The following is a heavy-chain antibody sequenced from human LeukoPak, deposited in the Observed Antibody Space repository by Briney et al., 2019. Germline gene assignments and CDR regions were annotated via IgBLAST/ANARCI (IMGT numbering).Heavy chain of an antibody. CDR2: INPSGGST. CDR3: AREYSSSLNLHWLDP. Sequence: ASVKVSCKASGYTFTSYYMHWVRQAPGQGLEGMGIINPSGGSTSYAQKFQGRVTMTRDTSTSTVYMELSSLRSEDTAVYYCAREYSSSLNLHWLDPWGQGTLVTVSS. CDR1: GYTFTSYY. V-gene: IGHV1-46*01. D-gene: IGHD6-13*01. J-gene: IGHJ5*02.